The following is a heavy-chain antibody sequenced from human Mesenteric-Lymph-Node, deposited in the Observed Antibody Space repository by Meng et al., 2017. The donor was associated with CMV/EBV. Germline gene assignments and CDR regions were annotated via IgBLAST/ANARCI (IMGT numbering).Heavy chain of an antibody. V-gene: IGHV3-30*02. Sequence: GESLKISCAASGFNFASYGIHWVRQAPGKGLEWVAFIRYDGTKTYYAEFAEGRFTISRDNSKNRLYLQMNSLRVEDTAVYYCAREPQGGGSYLDYWGQGTLVTVSS. J-gene: IGHJ4*02. CDR2: IRYDGTKT. CDR1: GFNFASYG. CDR3: AREPQGGGSYLDY. D-gene: IGHD1-26*01.